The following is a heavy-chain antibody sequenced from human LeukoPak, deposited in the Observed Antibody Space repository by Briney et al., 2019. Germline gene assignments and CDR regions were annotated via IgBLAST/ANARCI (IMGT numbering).Heavy chain of an antibody. Sequence: GGSLRLSCAASGFTFSSYAMSWVRQAPGKGLEWVSSISSSSSYIYYADSVKGRFTISRDNAKNSLYLQMNSLRAEDTAVYYCARDRDIVVVPAAIDYWGQGTLVTVSS. CDR1: GFTFSSYA. D-gene: IGHD2-2*01. V-gene: IGHV3-21*01. J-gene: IGHJ4*02. CDR3: ARDRDIVVVPAAIDY. CDR2: ISSSSSYI.